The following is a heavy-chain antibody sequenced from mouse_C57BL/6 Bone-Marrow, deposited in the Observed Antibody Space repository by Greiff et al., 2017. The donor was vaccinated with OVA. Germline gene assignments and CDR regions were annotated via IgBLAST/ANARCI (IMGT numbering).Heavy chain of an antibody. J-gene: IGHJ4*01. CDR1: GFTFSDYY. CDR2: ISNGGGST. V-gene: IGHV5-12*01. D-gene: IGHD2-1*01. CDR3: ARHLLSYAMDY. Sequence: EVKLMESGGGLVQPGGSLKLSCAASGFTFSDYYMYWVRQTPEKRLEWVAYISNGGGSTYYPDTVKGRFTISRDNAKNTLYLQMSRLKSEDTAMYYCARHLLSYAMDYWGQGTSVTVSS.